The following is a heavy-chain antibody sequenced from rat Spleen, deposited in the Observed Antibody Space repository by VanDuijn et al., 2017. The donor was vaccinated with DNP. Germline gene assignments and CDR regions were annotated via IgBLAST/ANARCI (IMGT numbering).Heavy chain of an antibody. CDR2: MSTVGNP. Sequence: QVQLKESGPALVQPSQTLSLTCTVSGFSLTSNSVTWFRQPPGTGLEWIAAMSTVGNPNYNSTPKSPLSIPRDTSKGQVFLQMNRLQTADTAIYFCTRAGGLLRIVTSYFDYWGQGVMVTVSS. V-gene: IGHV2-6*01. CDR1: GFSLTSNS. J-gene: IGHJ2*01. D-gene: IGHD1-6*01. CDR3: TRAGGLLRIVTSYFDY.